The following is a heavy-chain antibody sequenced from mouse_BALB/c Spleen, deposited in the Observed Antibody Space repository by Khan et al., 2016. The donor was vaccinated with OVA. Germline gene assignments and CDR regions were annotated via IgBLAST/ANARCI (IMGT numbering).Heavy chain of an antibody. J-gene: IGHJ2*01. V-gene: IGHV5-6*01. Sequence: EVKLVESGGDSVKPGGSLKLSCAASGFTFSSYGMSWVRRTPDKRLEWVATISSGGSYTYYPDSVKGRFTISRDNAKNTLYLQMSSLKSEDTAMYYCSRQPGYYGSRSYFDYWGQGTTLTVSS. D-gene: IGHD1-1*01. CDR2: ISSGGSYT. CDR3: SRQPGYYGSRSYFDY. CDR1: GFTFSSYG.